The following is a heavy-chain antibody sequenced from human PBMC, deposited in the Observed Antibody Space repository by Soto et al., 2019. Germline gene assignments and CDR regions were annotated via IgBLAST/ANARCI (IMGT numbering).Heavy chain of an antibody. CDR2: IIPIFGTA. Sequence: QVQLVQSGAEVKKPGSSVKVSCKASGGTFSSYAISWVRQAPGQGLEWMGGIIPIFGTANYAQKFQSRATSTADEATSTAYMELSSLRSEDTAVYYCARDVIAAAGTAGWGQGTLVTVS. J-gene: IGHJ4*02. V-gene: IGHV1-69*12. D-gene: IGHD6-13*01. CDR1: GGTFSSYA. CDR3: ARDVIAAAGTAG.